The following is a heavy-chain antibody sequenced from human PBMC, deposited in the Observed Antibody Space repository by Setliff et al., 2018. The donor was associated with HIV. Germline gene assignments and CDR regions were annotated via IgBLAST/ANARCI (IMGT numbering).Heavy chain of an antibody. Sequence: ASVKVSCKVSGYTLSELSRHWVRQGPGKGLEWMGGFDPEDGQRIYAQKFQGRVTMTEDTSTDTAYMELSSLSFEDTAVYYCARGGYLLRFLEWLPRAFDYWGQGTLVTVSS. V-gene: IGHV1-24*01. CDR3: ARGGYLLRFLEWLPRAFDY. D-gene: IGHD3-3*01. CDR1: GYTLSELS. CDR2: FDPEDGQR. J-gene: IGHJ4*02.